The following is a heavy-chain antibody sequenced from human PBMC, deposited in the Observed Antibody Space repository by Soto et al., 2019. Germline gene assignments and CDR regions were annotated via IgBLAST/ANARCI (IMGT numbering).Heavy chain of an antibody. V-gene: IGHV4-30-4*01. Sequence: TSETLSLTCPVSGGSINSGDYYWSWIRQPPGQGLEWIGYNSGSTYYNPPLRSRVTISIDTSRNLFFLNLTSVTAADTAVYFCARIGLTSALLWGQGTLVTVSS. CDR2: NSGST. J-gene: IGHJ4*02. D-gene: IGHD4-17*01. CDR1: GGSINSGDYY. CDR3: ARIGLTSALL.